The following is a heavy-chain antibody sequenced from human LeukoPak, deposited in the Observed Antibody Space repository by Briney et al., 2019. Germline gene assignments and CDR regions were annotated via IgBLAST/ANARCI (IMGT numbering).Heavy chain of an antibody. V-gene: IGHV3-30-3*01. CDR3: AGGAYEGGNWFDA. Sequence: PGRSLRLSCAPSGFTFSSYAMHWVRQAPGKGLEWVAVISYDGSNEYYADSVKGRFTISRDNSKNTLYVQMNSLRPEDTAVYYCAGGAYEGGNWFDAWGQGTLVTVSS. J-gene: IGHJ5*02. D-gene: IGHD4-17*01. CDR2: ISYDGSNE. CDR1: GFTFSSYA.